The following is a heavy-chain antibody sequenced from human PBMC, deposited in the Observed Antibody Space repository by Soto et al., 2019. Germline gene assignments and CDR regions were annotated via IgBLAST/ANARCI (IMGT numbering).Heavy chain of an antibody. CDR2: ISFSSTTI. D-gene: IGHD6-13*01. J-gene: IGHJ5*02. CDR1: GFTFSSYS. CDR3: ARDKGVAGSFDH. Sequence: GGSLRLSCAASGFTFSSYSMNWVRQAPGKGLEWVAYISFSSTTIHYADSVKGRFTISRDNAKNSLYLQMKSLRDEDTAVYYCARDKGVAGSFDHWGQGTLATVSS. V-gene: IGHV3-48*02.